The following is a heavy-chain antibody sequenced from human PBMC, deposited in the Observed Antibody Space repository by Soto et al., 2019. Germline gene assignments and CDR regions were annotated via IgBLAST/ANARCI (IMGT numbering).Heavy chain of an antibody. V-gene: IGHV3-23*01. J-gene: IGHJ1*01. D-gene: IGHD1-1*01. CDR3: ATVGLVGTSEFLHH. Sequence: GGSLRLSCAASGFTFSRSAMNWVRQAPGKGLEWVSGLSSSGGSTFYADSVKGRFTISRDNSKNTLYLQMNSLRAEDTAVYYCATVGLVGTSEFLHHWGQGTLVTVSS. CDR2: LSSSGGST. CDR1: GFTFSRSA.